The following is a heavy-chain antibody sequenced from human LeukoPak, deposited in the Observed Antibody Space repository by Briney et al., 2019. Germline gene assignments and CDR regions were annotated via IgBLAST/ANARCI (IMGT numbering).Heavy chain of an antibody. CDR1: GFTFSSYG. J-gene: IGHJ4*02. CDR3: ASGYSYGYVVY. Sequence: GGSLRLSCAASGFTFSSYGMHWVRQAPAKGLEWVAVISYDGSNKYYADSVKGRFTISRDNSKNTLYLQMNSLRAEDTSVYYCASGYSYGYVVYWGQGTLVTVSS. CDR2: ISYDGSNK. D-gene: IGHD5-18*01. V-gene: IGHV3-30*03.